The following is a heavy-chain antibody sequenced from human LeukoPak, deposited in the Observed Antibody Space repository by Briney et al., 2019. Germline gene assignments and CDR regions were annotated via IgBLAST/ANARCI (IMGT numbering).Heavy chain of an antibody. CDR3: ARHDAGIAARPFDN. CDR1: GGSISTYY. CDR2: IHASGPT. J-gene: IGHJ4*02. V-gene: IGHV4-4*09. Sequence: SETLSLTCTVSGGSISTYYWSWIRRPPGKGLEWIAYIHASGPTNYNPSLKSRITISVDTSENQFSLKLSSVTAADTAVYYCARHDAGIAARPFDNWGQGTLVTVSS. D-gene: IGHD6-6*01.